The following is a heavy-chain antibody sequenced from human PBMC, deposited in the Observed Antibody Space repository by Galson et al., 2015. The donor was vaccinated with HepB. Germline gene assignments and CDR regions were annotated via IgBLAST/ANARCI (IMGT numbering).Heavy chain of an antibody. CDR3: ARDLRTYDSSGYYGAPDY. CDR1: GFTFSSYW. CDR2: INQDGGEK. D-gene: IGHD3-22*01. Sequence: SLRLSCAASGFTFSSYWMSWVRQAPGKGLEWVANINQDGGEKYYVDSVKGRFTISRDNAKNSLYLQMNSLRAEDTAVYYCARDLRTYDSSGYYGAPDYWGQGTLVTVSS. J-gene: IGHJ4*02. V-gene: IGHV3-7*01.